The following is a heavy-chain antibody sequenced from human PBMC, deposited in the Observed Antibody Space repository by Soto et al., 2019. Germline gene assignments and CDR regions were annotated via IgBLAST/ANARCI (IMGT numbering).Heavy chain of an antibody. V-gene: IGHV4-39*01. J-gene: IGHJ4*02. D-gene: IGHD3-10*01. CDR2: MYYSGNS. Sequence: TSETLSLTCTVSGDSISSSPYYWGWIRQPPGKGLEWIGSMYYSGNSYYNPSLKGRVTMSVDSSKNQFSLSLSSVTAADTAVFYCSRHRGPSGPDSWGQGTLVTVSS. CDR1: GDSISSSPYY. CDR3: SRHRGPSGPDS.